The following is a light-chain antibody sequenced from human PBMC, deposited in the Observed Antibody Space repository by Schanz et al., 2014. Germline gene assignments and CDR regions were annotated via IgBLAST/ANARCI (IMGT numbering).Light chain of an antibody. V-gene: IGLV2-8*01. CDR1: SSDVGNYNY. J-gene: IGLJ2*01. Sequence: QSALTQPASVSGSPGQSITISCTGTSSDVGNYNYVSWYRHHPGKAPKLIIYEVSTRPSGVPDRFSGSKSGNTASLTVSGLQAEDEADYYCCSYAGTYSVVFGGGTKLTVL. CDR2: EVS. CDR3: CSYAGTYSVV.